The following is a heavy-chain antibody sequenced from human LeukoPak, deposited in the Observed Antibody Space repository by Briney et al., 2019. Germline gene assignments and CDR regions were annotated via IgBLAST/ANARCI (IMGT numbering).Heavy chain of an antibody. CDR2: INPSGGST. V-gene: IGHV1-46*01. CDR1: GYTFTTYY. Sequence: ASVKVSCKASGYTFTTYYIHWVRQAPGQGLEWMGIINPSGGSTTYAQRFQGRVTVTRDTPTSTVYMELNSLRSEDTAVYYCASSTYYDFWSGYPADYWGQGTLVTVSS. J-gene: IGHJ4*02. CDR3: ASSTYYDFWSGYPADY. D-gene: IGHD3-3*01.